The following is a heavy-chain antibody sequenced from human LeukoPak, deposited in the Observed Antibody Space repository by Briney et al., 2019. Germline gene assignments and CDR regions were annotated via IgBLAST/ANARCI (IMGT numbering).Heavy chain of an antibody. V-gene: IGHV4-4*07. Sequence: SETLSLTCTVTGGSISSYYWSWLRQPAGKGLEWIRRIYTSRSTNYNPSLKGQVPISVATSTNHFSLKLSSVTAADTAVYYCARGMYAVAGTSWFDPWGQGTLVTVSS. CDR1: GGSISSYY. CDR2: IYTSRST. J-gene: IGHJ5*02. CDR3: ARGMYAVAGTSWFDP. D-gene: IGHD6-19*01.